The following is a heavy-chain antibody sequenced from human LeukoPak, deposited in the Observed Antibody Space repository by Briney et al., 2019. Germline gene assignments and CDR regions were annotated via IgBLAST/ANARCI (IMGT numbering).Heavy chain of an antibody. CDR1: GCSFSNFG. Sequence: GRSLRLSCAASGCSFSNFGMHWVRQAPGKGLEWVAVISHDGSLKYYLDSVKGRFTISRDNSKNTLYLQMDSLRVEDTAVYYCAKKNSYGSGAGDPLDVWGHGTLVTVSS. J-gene: IGHJ3*01. CDR3: AKKNSYGSGAGDPLDV. CDR2: ISHDGSLK. D-gene: IGHD3-10*01. V-gene: IGHV3-30*18.